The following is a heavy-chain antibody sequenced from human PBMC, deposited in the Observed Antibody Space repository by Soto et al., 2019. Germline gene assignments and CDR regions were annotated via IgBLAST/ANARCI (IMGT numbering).Heavy chain of an antibody. CDR3: ATVGGGSSRWSPAGVFDI. CDR2: INPNSGGT. CDR1: GYRFNDYY. V-gene: IGHV1-2*02. J-gene: IGHJ3*02. Sequence: ASVKVSCKASGYRFNDYYMHWVRQAPGQGLEWMGWINPNSGGTSYPQKFQGRVTMTRDTSISTAYMELSRLTSDDTAMYHCATVGGGSSRWSPAGVFDIWGQGTMVTVSS. D-gene: IGHD6-13*01.